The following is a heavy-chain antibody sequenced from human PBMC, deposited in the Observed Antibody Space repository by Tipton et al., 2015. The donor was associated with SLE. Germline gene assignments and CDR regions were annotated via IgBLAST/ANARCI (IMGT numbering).Heavy chain of an antibody. CDR2: VYYVGST. CDR1: GGSISSYY. CDR3: ARRGYKSWYFDL. Sequence: GLVKPSETLSLTCTVSGGSISSYYWSWIRQSPGKGLEWIGNVYYVGSTNYNPSLKGRVTISVATSKNQFSLKLRSVTAADTAVYYCARRGYKSWYFDLWGRGALVTVSS. V-gene: IGHV4-59*01. D-gene: IGHD5-24*01. J-gene: IGHJ2*01.